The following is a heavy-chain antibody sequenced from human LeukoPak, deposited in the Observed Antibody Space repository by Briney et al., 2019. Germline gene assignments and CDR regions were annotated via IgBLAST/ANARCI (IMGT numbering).Heavy chain of an antibody. D-gene: IGHD1-26*01. CDR3: AGGLSGSYNNWFDP. CDR2: IYTSGST. Sequence: SETLSLTCTVSGGSISSYYWSWIRQPAGKGLEWIGRIYTSGSTNYNPSLKSRVTMSVDTSKNQFSLKLSSVTAADTAVYYCAGGLSGSYNNWFDPWGQGTLVTVSS. J-gene: IGHJ5*02. CDR1: GGSISSYY. V-gene: IGHV4-4*07.